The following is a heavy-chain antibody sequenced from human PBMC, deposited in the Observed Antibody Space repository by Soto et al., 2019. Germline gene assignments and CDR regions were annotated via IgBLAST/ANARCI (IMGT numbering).Heavy chain of an antibody. D-gene: IGHD5-12*01. V-gene: IGHV4-30-4*01. CDR1: GGSISSGDYY. CDR3: ARERAVYDPYYYGMDV. Sequence: PSETLSLTCTVSGGSISSGDYYWSWIRQPPGKGLEWIGYIYYSGSTYYNPSLKSRVTISVDTSKNQFSLKLSSVTAADTAVYYCARERAVYDPYYYGMDVWGQGTTVTVSS. CDR2: IYYSGST. J-gene: IGHJ6*02.